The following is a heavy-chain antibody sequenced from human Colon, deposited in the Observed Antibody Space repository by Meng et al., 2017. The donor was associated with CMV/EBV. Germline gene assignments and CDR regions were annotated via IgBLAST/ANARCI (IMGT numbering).Heavy chain of an antibody. V-gene: IGHV1-2*02. CDR2: INSNSGAT. Sequence: QVQRVQSGAEVKKPGASVKVSCKASGYTFSDYHIHWVRQAPGQGLEWMGWINSNSGATDYAQKFQGRLTMTRDTSITTVYMELSSLRSDDTAVYYCARDPSGSRVPFDYWGQGSLVTVSS. J-gene: IGHJ4*02. D-gene: IGHD1-26*01. CDR1: GYTFSDYH. CDR3: ARDPSGSRVPFDY.